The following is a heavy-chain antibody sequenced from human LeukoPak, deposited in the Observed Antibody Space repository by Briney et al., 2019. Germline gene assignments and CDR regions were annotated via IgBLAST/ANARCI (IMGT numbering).Heavy chain of an antibody. Sequence: GGSLRLSCAASGFTFSTYTMNWVRQAPGKGLEWVSSISSSSSYIDYADSVKGRFTISRDNAKNSLFLQMNSLRVEDTAVYYCAREPSGGSYWGYFDYWGQGTLVTVSS. CDR2: ISSSSSYI. D-gene: IGHD1-26*01. J-gene: IGHJ4*02. CDR1: GFTFSTYT. V-gene: IGHV3-21*01. CDR3: AREPSGGSYWGYFDY.